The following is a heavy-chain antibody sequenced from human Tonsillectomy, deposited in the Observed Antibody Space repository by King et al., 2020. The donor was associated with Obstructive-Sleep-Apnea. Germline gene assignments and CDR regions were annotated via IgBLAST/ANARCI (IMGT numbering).Heavy chain of an antibody. CDR3: ARLVDDYGDYVNWYFDL. V-gene: IGHV3-48*01. Sequence: VQLVESGGGLVQPGGSLRLSCVASGFTFRTQSITWVRQAPGKGLEWVSYISRDSSTIYYADSVKGRFTISRDNAKNSLYLQMSILRAADTAVYYCARLVDDYGDYVNWYFDLWGRGTLVTVSS. D-gene: IGHD4-17*01. J-gene: IGHJ2*01. CDR2: ISRDSSTI. CDR1: GFTFRTQS.